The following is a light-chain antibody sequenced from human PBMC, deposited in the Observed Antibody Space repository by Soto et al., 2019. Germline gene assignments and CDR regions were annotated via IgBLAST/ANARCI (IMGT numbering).Light chain of an antibody. CDR3: SSYAGGNNLV. Sequence: QSALTQPPSASGSPGQSVTISCAGSSSDVGDYDYVSWYQQHPGKAPKLMIYEVTKRPSGVPDRFSGSKSGNTASLTVSGLQAEDEAAYYCSSYAGGNNLVFGGGTKLTV. V-gene: IGLV2-8*01. J-gene: IGLJ2*01. CDR1: SSDVGDYDY. CDR2: EVT.